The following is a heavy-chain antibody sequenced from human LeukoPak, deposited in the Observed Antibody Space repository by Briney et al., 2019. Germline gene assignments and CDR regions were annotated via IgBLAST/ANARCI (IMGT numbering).Heavy chain of an antibody. D-gene: IGHD3-10*01. V-gene: IGHV4-4*07. Sequence: SETLSLTCTVSGGSISPYYWSWIRQPAGKGLEWIGRVHASGSPNYNPSLKSRVIISVDKSKNQFSLNLNSVTAADTAVYYCARGGTYGSGRDQHTTRDNWGQGALFSVSS. J-gene: IGHJ4*02. CDR3: ARGGTYGSGRDQHTTRDN. CDR2: VHASGSP. CDR1: GGSISPYY.